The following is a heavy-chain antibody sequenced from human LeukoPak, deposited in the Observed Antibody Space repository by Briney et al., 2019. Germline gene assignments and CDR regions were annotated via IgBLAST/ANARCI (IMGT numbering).Heavy chain of an antibody. Sequence: GGSLRLSCAASRFRFSDHYMDWVRQAPGKGLEWVGRTTNKANGYTTYYAASVKGRFTISRDDSNNSLYPQMNSLKTEDTAIYYCAKPRQRGSSGYPDYWGQGTLVTVSS. CDR3: AKPRQRGSSGYPDY. J-gene: IGHJ4*02. V-gene: IGHV3-72*01. D-gene: IGHD3-22*01. CDR1: RFRFSDHY. CDR2: TTNKANGYTT.